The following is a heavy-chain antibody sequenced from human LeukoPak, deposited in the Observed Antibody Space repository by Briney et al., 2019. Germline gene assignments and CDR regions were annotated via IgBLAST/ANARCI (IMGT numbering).Heavy chain of an antibody. V-gene: IGHV3-23*01. CDR1: GFTFSSYG. CDR3: ARDEGNIVATMGDYLFDY. J-gene: IGHJ4*02. Sequence: GGSLRLSCAASGFTFSSYGMSWVRQAPGKGLEWVSAISGSGGSTYYADSVKGRFTISRDNAKNSLHLQMNSLRAEDTAVYYCARDEGNIVATMGDYLFDYWGQGTLVTVSS. D-gene: IGHD5-12*01. CDR2: ISGSGGST.